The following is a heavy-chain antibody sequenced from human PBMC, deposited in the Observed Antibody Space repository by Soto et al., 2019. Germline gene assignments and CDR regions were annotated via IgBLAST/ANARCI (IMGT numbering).Heavy chain of an antibody. CDR2: IYSGGST. CDR3: ARNRITIFGVVTLDY. D-gene: IGHD3-3*01. V-gene: IGHV3-53*01. CDR1: GFTVSSNY. Sequence: PGGSLRLSCAASGFTVSSNYMSWVRQAPGKGLEWVSVIYSGGSTYYADSVKGRFTISRDNSKNTLYLQMNSLRAEDTAVYYCARNRITIFGVVTLDYWGQGTLVTVSS. J-gene: IGHJ4*02.